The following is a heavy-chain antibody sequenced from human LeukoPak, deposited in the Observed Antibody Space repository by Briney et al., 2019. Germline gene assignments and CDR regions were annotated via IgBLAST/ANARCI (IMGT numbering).Heavy chain of an antibody. J-gene: IGHJ5*02. D-gene: IGHD3-3*01. V-gene: IGHV3-30*03. Sequence: PGGSLRLSCAASGFTFSSYSMNWVRQAPGKGLEWVAVISYDGSNKYYADSVKGRFTISRDNSKNTLYLQMNSLRAEDTAVYYCASPLGYDFWSGYYKSPQNWFDPWGQGTLVTVSS. CDR3: ASPLGYDFWSGYYKSPQNWFDP. CDR2: ISYDGSNK. CDR1: GFTFSSYS.